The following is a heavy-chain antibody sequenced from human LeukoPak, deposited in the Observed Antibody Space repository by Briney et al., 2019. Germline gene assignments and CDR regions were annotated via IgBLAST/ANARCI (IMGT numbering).Heavy chain of an antibody. D-gene: IGHD5-18*01. J-gene: IGHJ4*02. CDR1: GFTFSSPW. CDR3: TRRGYGY. V-gene: IGHV3-7*01. Sequence: GSLRLSCAASGFTFSSPWMSWVRQAPGKGLEWVANIKEDGSEIYYVDSVKGRFTISRDNAKNSLYLQMNSLRAEDTAVYYCTRRGYGYWGQGTLVTVSS. CDR2: IKEDGSEI.